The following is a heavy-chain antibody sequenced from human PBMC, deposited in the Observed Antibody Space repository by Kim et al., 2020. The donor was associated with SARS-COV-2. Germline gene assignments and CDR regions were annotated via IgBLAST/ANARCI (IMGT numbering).Heavy chain of an antibody. V-gene: IGHV3-11*01. Sequence: YYANAGKGRFTDSRDNAKNSLYLRMNNLRAEDTAVDYCARGTGGSGWYWDDWGQGTLVTVSS. D-gene: IGHD6-19*01. CDR3: ARGTGGSGWYWDD. J-gene: IGHJ4*02.